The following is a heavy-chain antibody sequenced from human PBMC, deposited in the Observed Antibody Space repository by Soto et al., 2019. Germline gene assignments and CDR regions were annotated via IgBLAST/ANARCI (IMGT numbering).Heavy chain of an antibody. D-gene: IGHD2-15*01. Sequence: SETLSLTCTVSGGSISSYYWSWIRQPPGKGLEWIGYIYYSGSTNYNPSLKSRVTISVDTSKNQFSLKLSSVTAADTAVYYCARARELGYCSGGSCRTFDYWGQGTLVTVSS. CDR2: IYYSGST. V-gene: IGHV4-59*01. CDR3: ARARELGYCSGGSCRTFDY. CDR1: GGSISSYY. J-gene: IGHJ4*02.